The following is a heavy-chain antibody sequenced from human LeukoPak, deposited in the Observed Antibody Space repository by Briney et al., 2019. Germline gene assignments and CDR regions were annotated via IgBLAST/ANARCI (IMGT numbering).Heavy chain of an antibody. J-gene: IGHJ4*02. V-gene: IGHV3-23*01. CDR2: ISGSGGST. D-gene: IGHD3-10*01. CDR1: GFTFSSYA. Sequence: PGGSLRLSCAASGFTFSSYAMSWVRQAPGKGLEWVSAISGSGGSTYYADSVKGRFTIPRDNSKNTLHLQMNSLRAEDTAVYYCAKGSLLWFGELHLIDYWGQGTLVTVSS. CDR3: AKGSLLWFGELHLIDY.